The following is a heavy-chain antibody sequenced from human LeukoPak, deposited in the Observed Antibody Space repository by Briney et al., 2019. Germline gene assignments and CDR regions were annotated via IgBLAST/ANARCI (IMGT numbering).Heavy chain of an antibody. D-gene: IGHD1-26*01. J-gene: IGHJ4*02. V-gene: IGHV3-23*01. CDR2: ISGSGGST. Sequence: GGSLRLSCAASGFTFSSYAMSWVRQAPGKGLEWVSAISGSGGSTYYADSVKGRFTISRDNSKNTPYLQMNSLRAEDTAVYYCAKGKIYSGNYYFDYWGQGTLVTVSS. CDR1: GFTFSSYA. CDR3: AKGKIYSGNYYFDY.